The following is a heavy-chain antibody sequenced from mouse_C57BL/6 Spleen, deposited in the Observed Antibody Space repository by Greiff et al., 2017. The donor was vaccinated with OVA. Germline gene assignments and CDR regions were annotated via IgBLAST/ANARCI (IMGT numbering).Heavy chain of an antibody. J-gene: IGHJ3*01. Sequence: PLQQPRPSLFPPLPSFPLSSTSCFSPFPLSFLPFLPQRPVLFLYFIVMIYPNSGGTKYNEKFKSKATLTVDKPSSTAYMQFSSLTSEDSAVYYCAGGLDYWGQGTLVTVSA. CDR3: AGGLDY. CDR2: IYPNSGGT. V-gene: IGHV1-72*01. CDR1: FSPFPLSF.